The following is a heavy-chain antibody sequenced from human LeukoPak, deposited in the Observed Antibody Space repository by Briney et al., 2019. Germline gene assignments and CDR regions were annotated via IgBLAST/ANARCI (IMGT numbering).Heavy chain of an antibody. V-gene: IGHV3-33*01. J-gene: IGHJ4*02. CDR3: ARAVGPYAY. D-gene: IGHD2-2*01. Sequence: PGRFLRLSCAPPRDSSFTHGLRAGSQAPGKGLEWVAVIWYDGGIKYYADSVKGRFTISRDNSKDTLFLQMNNLRAEDTAIYYCARAVGPYAYWGQGTPVTVSS. CDR1: RDSSFTHG. CDR2: IWYDGGIK.